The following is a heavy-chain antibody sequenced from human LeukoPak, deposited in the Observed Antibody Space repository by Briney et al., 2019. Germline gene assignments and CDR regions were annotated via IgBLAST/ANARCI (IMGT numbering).Heavy chain of an antibody. Sequence: GGSLRLSCTASGLSISTNYMGWVRQAPGKGLEWVALISYDGSNKYYADSVKGRFTISRDNSKNTLYLQMNSLRDEDTAVYYCARVWGIAAAGGEIEYWGQGTLVTVSS. CDR1: GLSISTNY. CDR3: ARVWGIAAAGGEIEY. V-gene: IGHV3-30*03. J-gene: IGHJ4*02. CDR2: ISYDGSNK. D-gene: IGHD6-13*01.